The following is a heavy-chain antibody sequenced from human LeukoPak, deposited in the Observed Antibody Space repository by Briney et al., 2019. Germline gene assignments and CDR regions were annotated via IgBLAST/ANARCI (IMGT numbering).Heavy chain of an antibody. J-gene: IGHJ4*02. CDR3: ARHRPHSSGWRHFDY. CDR2: IYPGDSDT. Sequence: GESLKISCKGSGYSFTNYWIGWLRQMPGKGLEWMGIIYPGDSDTRYSPSFQGQVTISADKSISTAYLQWSSLKASDTAMYYCARHRPHSSGWRHFDYWGQGTLVTVSS. CDR1: GYSFTNYW. D-gene: IGHD6-19*01. V-gene: IGHV5-51*01.